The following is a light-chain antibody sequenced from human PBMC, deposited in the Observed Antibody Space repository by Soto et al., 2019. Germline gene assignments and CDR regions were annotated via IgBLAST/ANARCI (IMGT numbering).Light chain of an antibody. V-gene: IGKV3-20*01. J-gene: IGKJ1*01. CDR3: QQHGSSPPSWT. CDR2: GAS. Sequence: ETVLTQSPGTLSLSPGERATLFCRASQSVSSSYLAWYQQKPGQAPRLLIYGASSRATGIPDRFSGSGSGTDFTLTISRREPEAFAVYYCQQHGSSPPSWTFGQGTKVEIK. CDR1: QSVSSSY.